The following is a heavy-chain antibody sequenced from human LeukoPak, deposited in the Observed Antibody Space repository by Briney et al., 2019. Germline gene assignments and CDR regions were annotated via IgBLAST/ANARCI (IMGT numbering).Heavy chain of an antibody. Sequence: GGPLRLSCVASGFTFDDYSFHWVRQAPGKGLEWLSLISRDGRATYYADSVKGRFTISRDNSKNSLYLQMNSLRTEDTALYYCTKDRYCTTTFCPLDYLGQGTLVTVSS. CDR3: TKDRYCTTTFCPLDY. J-gene: IGHJ4*02. CDR2: ISRDGRAT. D-gene: IGHD2-8*01. CDR1: GFTFDDYS. V-gene: IGHV3-43*01.